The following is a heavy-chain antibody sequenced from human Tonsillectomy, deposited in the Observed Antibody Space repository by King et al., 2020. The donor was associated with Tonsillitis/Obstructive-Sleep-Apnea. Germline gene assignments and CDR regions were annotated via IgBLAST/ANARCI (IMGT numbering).Heavy chain of an antibody. CDR1: GFTFSSHA. V-gene: IGHV3-23*04. Sequence: VQLVESGGGLQQPGGSLRLSCAASGFTFSSHAMSWVRQAPGKGLAWVSVISGSGGTTYYADSVKGRFTVSRDNSKNTLYLQMNSLRAEDTAVYYCATVKYPYTNSPNDNWGQGTLVTVSS. CDR3: ATVKYPYTNSPNDN. CDR2: ISGSGGTT. J-gene: IGHJ4*02. D-gene: IGHD6-13*01.